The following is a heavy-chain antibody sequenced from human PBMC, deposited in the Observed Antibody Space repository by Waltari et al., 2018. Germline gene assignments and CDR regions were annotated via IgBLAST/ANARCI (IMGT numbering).Heavy chain of an antibody. D-gene: IGHD3-10*01. V-gene: IGHV3-23*04. CDR3: AKPYGSVSYYKHPDSFDI. CDR2: ISVSGGST. J-gene: IGHJ3*02. CDR1: GFTFSSYA. Sequence: EVQLVESGGGLVQPGGSLRLSCAASGFTFSSYAMSWVRQAPGKGLEWVSAISVSGGSTYYADSVNGRFTISRDNSKNTLYLQMNSLRAEDTAVYYCAKPYGSVSYYKHPDSFDIWGQGTMVTFSS.